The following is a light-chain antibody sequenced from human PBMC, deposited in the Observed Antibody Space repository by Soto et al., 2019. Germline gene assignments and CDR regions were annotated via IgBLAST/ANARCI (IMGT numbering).Light chain of an antibody. V-gene: IGKV3-15*01. J-gene: IGKJ4*01. CDR1: QSVETF. CDR3: QHYHAWPPGT. CDR2: GAS. Sequence: DIVMTQSPAILSVSPGERATLSCRASQSVETFLAWFQHKAGQAPRLLIFGASTRAAGVPARFSGGGSGTEFTLTIDSLRSEDFAVYFCQHYHAWPPGTFGGGTKVEIK.